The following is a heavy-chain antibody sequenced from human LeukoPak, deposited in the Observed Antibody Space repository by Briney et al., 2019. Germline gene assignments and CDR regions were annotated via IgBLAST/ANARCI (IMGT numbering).Heavy chain of an antibody. CDR3: AAWVVVTTTGWFDP. J-gene: IGHJ5*02. CDR2: IYSGGNT. D-gene: IGHD2-2*01. CDR1: GFTVSSNY. V-gene: IGHV3-66*02. Sequence: GGSLRLSCAASGFTVSSNYMSWVRQAPGKGLEWVSVIYSGGNTYYSDSVKGRFTISRDNSKNTLYLQMNSLRPEDTAVYYCAAWVVVTTTGWFDPWGQGTLVTVSS.